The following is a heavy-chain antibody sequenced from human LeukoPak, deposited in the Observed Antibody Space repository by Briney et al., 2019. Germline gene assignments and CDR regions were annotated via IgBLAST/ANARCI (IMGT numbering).Heavy chain of an antibody. J-gene: IGHJ4*02. CDR1: GYTFTGYY. D-gene: IGHD3-10*01. Sequence: ASVKVSCKASGYTFTGYYVHWVRQAPGQGLQWMGIINPSGGSTTYAQKFQGRVTMTRDMSTSTVYMELSSLRSEDTAVYYCASSPFTMVRGVIVKDFDPLFEFWGQGTLVTVSS. CDR3: ASSPFTMVRGVIVKDFDPLFEF. V-gene: IGHV1-46*01. CDR2: INPSGGST.